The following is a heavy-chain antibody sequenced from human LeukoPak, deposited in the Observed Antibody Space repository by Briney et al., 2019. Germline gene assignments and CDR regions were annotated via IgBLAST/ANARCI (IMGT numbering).Heavy chain of an antibody. J-gene: IGHJ4*02. CDR1: GYTFSNYG. V-gene: IGHV3-30*18. CDR3: AKDDAGLPDY. D-gene: IGHD2-15*01. Sequence: GGSLRLSCTASGYTFSNYGMHWVRQGPGKGLEWVAVISYDGSKVFYGDFVKGRFTISRDDSRDTVYLQMHSLRVEDMAVYYCAKDDAGLPDYWGQGTLVTVSS. CDR2: ISYDGSKV.